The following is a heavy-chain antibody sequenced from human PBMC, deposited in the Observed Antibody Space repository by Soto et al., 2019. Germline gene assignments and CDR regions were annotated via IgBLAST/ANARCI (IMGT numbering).Heavy chain of an antibody. CDR2: IYARDSDT. D-gene: IGHD1-1*01. Sequence: GESLKISCKGSGYNFASHWIGWVRQMPGKGLGSVGIIYARDSDTRYSPAFQGHVTISVDKSLNTAYLQWSGLKASDTAMYYCARTDNPSFHFYYWGQGTLVTVSS. J-gene: IGHJ4*02. CDR1: GYNFASHW. CDR3: ARTDNPSFHFYY. V-gene: IGHV5-51*01.